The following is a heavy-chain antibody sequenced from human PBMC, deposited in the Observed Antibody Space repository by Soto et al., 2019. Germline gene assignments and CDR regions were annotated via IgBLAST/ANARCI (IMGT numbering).Heavy chain of an antibody. D-gene: IGHD3-9*01. V-gene: IGHV4-34*01. CDR2: INHSGST. CDR1: GGSFSGYY. Sequence: SPTLSLTCAVYGGSFSGYYWSWIRQPPGKGLEWIGEINHSGSTNYNPSLKSRVTISVDTSKNQFSLKLSSVTAADTAVYYCARGRDFDWLFDYWGQGTLVTVSS. CDR3: ARGRDFDWLFDY. J-gene: IGHJ4*02.